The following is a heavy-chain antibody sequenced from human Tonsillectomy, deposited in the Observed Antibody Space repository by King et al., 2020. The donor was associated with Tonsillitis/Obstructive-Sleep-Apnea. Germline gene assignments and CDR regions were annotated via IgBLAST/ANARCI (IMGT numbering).Heavy chain of an antibody. D-gene: IGHD5-12*01. CDR1: GFTFNSYW. CDR3: AVGAISARSFHYYGLDV. V-gene: IGHV3-7*03. J-gene: IGHJ6*02. CDR2: INQDGSKK. Sequence: VQLVESGGGLVQPGGSLRLSCAASGFTFNSYWMSWARQAPGKGLEWVANINQDGSKKYYVDSVKARCTISRDNAKNSLYLQMNSLRSEDTAVYYCAVGAISARSFHYYGLDVWGQGTPVTVTS.